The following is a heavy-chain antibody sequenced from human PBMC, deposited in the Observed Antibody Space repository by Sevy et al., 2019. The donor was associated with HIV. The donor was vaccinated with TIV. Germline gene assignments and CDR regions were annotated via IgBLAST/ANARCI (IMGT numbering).Heavy chain of an antibody. CDR3: AKDFTGYNGMDV. J-gene: IGHJ6*02. Sequence: QLGGSLRLSRVVSGISFTTSGMHWVRQAPGKGLEWVAVISYHGRDKFYAESVKGRSTISRDNSKNMLYLQMNSLRAEDTAVYYCAKDFTGYNGMDVWGQGTMVTVSS. D-gene: IGHD3-9*01. V-gene: IGHV3-30*18. CDR2: ISYHGRDK. CDR1: GISFTTSG.